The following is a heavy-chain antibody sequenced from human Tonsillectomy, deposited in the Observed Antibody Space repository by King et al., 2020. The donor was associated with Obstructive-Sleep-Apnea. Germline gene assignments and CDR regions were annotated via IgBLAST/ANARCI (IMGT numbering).Heavy chain of an antibody. CDR1: GYSFSSYW. V-gene: IGHV5-51*01. CDR3: ALSYYNLWFDP. CDR2: IYPGDSYT. J-gene: IGHJ5*02. Sequence: VQLVESGAEVKKPGESLKISCQVSGYSFSSYWIVWVRQMPGKGLEWMGIIYPGDSYTSYSPSFQGQVTISADKSISTAYLQWSSLKASDTAMYYCALSYYNLWFDPWGQGTLVTVSS. D-gene: IGHD3-10*01.